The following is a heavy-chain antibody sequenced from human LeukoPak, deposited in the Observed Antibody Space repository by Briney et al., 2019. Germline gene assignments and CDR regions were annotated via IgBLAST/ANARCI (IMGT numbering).Heavy chain of an antibody. CDR1: GFTVSSDY. V-gene: IGHV3-66*01. CDR3: SSMIVVVISVIKDY. Sequence: GGSLRLSCAVSGFTVSSDYMSWVGQAPGKGLEWVSVIYSGGSTYYADSVKGRFTISRDNSKNTLYLQMNSLRAEDTAVYYCSSMIVVVISVIKDYCCQGPLVTVSS. D-gene: IGHD3-22*01. CDR2: IYSGGST. J-gene: IGHJ4*02.